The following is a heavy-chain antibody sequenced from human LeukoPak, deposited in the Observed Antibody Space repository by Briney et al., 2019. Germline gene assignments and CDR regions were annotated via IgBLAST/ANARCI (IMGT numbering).Heavy chain of an antibody. CDR2: IYYSGST. CDR1: GGSISSSSYY. J-gene: IGHJ4*02. V-gene: IGHV4-39*07. Sequence: SETLSLTCTVSGGSISSSSYYWGWIRQPPGKGLERIGSIYYSGSTYYNPSLKSRVTISVDTSKNQFSLKLSSVTAADTAVYYCAREGWDYGSGSYYLADYWGQGTLVTVSS. CDR3: AREGWDYGSGSYYLADY. D-gene: IGHD3-10*01.